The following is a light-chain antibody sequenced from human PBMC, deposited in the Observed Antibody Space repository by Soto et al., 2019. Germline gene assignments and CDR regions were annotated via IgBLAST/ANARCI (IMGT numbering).Light chain of an antibody. CDR2: YDD. CDR3: AEWDDSLKGLV. V-gene: IGLV1-36*01. J-gene: IGLJ1*01. Sequence: QSALTQPPSVSEAPRQRVTISCSGSSSNIGNNAVNWYQQLPGKAPKLLIYYDDLLPSGVSDRFSGSKSGTSASLAISGLKSEDEADYSLAEWDDSLKGLVFGTGTKVTVL. CDR1: SSNIGNNA.